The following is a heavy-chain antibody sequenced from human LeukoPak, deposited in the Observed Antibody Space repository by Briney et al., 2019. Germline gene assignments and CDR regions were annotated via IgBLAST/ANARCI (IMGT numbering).Heavy chain of an antibody. CDR2: IYYSGST. Sequence: SETLSLTCTVSGGSISSYYWSWIRQPPGKGLEWIGYIYYSGSTNYNPSLKSRVTISVDTSKNQFSLKLSSVTAADTAVYYCARLVSGYDFVYYFDYWGQGTLVTVSS. CDR1: GGSISSYY. D-gene: IGHD5-12*01. J-gene: IGHJ4*02. V-gene: IGHV4-59*01. CDR3: ARLVSGYDFVYYFDY.